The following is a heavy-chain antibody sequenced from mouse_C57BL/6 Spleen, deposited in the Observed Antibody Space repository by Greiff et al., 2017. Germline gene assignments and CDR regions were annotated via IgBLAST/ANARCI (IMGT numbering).Heavy chain of an antibody. CDR2: IYPGGGYT. CDR3: ARGAAQASWFAY. CDR1: GYTFTNYW. Sequence: QVQLKQSGAELVRPGTSVKMSCKASGYTFTNYWIGWAKQRPGHGLEWIGDIYPGGGYTNYNEKFKGKATLTADKSSSTAYMQFSSLTSEDSAIYYCARGAAQASWFAYWGQGTLVTVSA. V-gene: IGHV1-63*01. J-gene: IGHJ3*01. D-gene: IGHD3-2*02.